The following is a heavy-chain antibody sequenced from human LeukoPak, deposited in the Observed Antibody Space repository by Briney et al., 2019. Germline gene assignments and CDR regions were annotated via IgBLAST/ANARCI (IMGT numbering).Heavy chain of an antibody. CDR1: GFTFSSYE. V-gene: IGHV3-48*03. J-gene: IGHJ4*02. Sequence: PGGSLRLSCAASGFTFSSYEMNWVRQAPGQGLEWVSYISSSGSTIYYADSVKGRFTISRDNAKNSLYLQMNSLRAEDTAVYYCARADCSGGSCPIDYWGQGTLVTVSS. CDR3: ARADCSGGSCPIDY. D-gene: IGHD2-15*01. CDR2: ISSSGSTI.